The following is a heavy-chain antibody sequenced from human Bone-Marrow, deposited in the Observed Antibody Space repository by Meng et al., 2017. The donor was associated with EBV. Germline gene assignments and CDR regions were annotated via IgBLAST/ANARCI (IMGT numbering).Heavy chain of an antibody. Sequence: QVDLVCGGGGLVKAGGAPHLSCADSGFTFSDYYMSWIRQAPGRGLEWVSYISKSGSTKYYADSVKGRFTISRDNAKNSLYLEMNSLRAEDTAVYYCARGGTSLLNWFDPWGQGTLVTVSS. V-gene: IGHV3-11*01. CDR2: ISKSGSTK. D-gene: IGHD2-2*01. CDR1: GFTFSDYY. J-gene: IGHJ5*02. CDR3: ARGGTSLLNWFDP.